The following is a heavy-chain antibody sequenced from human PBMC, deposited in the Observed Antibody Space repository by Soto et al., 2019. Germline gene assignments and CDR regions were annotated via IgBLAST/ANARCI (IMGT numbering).Heavy chain of an antibody. D-gene: IGHD3-9*01. CDR2: IYYSGST. V-gene: IGHV4-59*08. Sequence: SETLSLTCTVSGGFISNYYWSWIRQSPGKGLEWIAYIYYSGSTKYNPSLKSRVTISVDTSKNQFSLKMNSVTAADTAVYYCARYDILTGYSDRFDPWGKGILVTVS. CDR3: ARYDILTGYSDRFDP. CDR1: GGFISNYY. J-gene: IGHJ5*02.